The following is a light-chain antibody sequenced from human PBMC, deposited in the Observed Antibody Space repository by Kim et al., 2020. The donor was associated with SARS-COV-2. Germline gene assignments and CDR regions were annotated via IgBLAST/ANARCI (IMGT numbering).Light chain of an antibody. V-gene: IGKV1-5*01. Sequence: ASIGDGVTVTCRASQSSSTWLAWYQQKPGKAPKLLFYDASSLESGVPSRFSGSGSGTEFTLTISSLQPDDFATYYCQQYKAYSGYTCGQGTKLEI. CDR3: QQYKAYSGYT. J-gene: IGKJ2*01. CDR2: DAS. CDR1: QSSSTW.